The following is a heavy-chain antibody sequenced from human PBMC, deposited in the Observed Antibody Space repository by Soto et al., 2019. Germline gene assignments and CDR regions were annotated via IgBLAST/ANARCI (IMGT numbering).Heavy chain of an antibody. V-gene: IGHV1-69*12. J-gene: IGHJ6*02. CDR2: IIPIFGTS. CDR3: VRPTDGMDV. CDR1: GVTFSSLA. Sequence: QVQLLQSGAEVKKPGSSVKVSCKASGVTFSSLAISWVRQAPGQGLEWMGGIIPIFGTSTYAQKFQGRVTITADESTSTAYMDLNSLRSDDTGVYYWVRPTDGMDVWGQGTTVTVSS.